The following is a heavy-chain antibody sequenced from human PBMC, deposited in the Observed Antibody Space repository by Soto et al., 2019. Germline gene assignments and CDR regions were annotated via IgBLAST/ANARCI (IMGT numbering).Heavy chain of an antibody. V-gene: IGHV4-38-2*02. Sequence: SETLSLTCAVSGYSISSGYYWGWIRQPPGKGLEWIGSIYHSGSTYYNPSLKSRVAISVDTSKNQFSLKLSSVTAADTAVYYCARDGITGTTDYYGMDVWGQGTTVTVSS. CDR3: ARDGITGTTDYYGMDV. CDR2: IYHSGST. D-gene: IGHD1-7*01. CDR1: GYSISSGYY. J-gene: IGHJ6*02.